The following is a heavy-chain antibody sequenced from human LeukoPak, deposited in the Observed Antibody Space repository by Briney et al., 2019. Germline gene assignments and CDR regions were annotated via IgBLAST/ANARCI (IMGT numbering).Heavy chain of an antibody. CDR1: GESFCVYY. CDR3: AREDCSAGTCYVFDY. D-gene: IGHD2-15*01. V-gene: IGHV4-34*01. J-gene: IGHJ4*02. CDR2: MNHSGNT. Sequence: SETLSLTCAVYGESFCVYYWSWIRQPPGKGREWIGEMNHSGNTNYNPSLKSRVSMSVDTSKNQSSLKLNSVTAADTPHYYCAREDCSAGTCYVFDYWGQGTLVTVSS.